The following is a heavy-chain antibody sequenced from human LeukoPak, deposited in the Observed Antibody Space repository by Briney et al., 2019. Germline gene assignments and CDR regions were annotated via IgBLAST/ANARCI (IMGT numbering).Heavy chain of an antibody. J-gene: IGHJ3*02. V-gene: IGHV3-48*03. CDR3: ARAGRTYSLDAFDI. D-gene: IGHD3-10*01. CDR2: ISSSGSTI. Sequence: GGSLRLSCAASGFTFSSYEMNWVRQAPGKGLEWVSYISSSGSTIYYADSVKGRFTISRDNAKNSLYLQMNSLRAEDTAVYYCARAGRTYSLDAFDIWAQGTMVTVSS. CDR1: GFTFSSYE.